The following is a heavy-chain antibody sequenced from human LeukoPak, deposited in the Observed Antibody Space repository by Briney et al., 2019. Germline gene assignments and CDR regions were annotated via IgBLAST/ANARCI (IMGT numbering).Heavy chain of an antibody. V-gene: IGHV4-61*02. Sequence: SQTLSLTCTVSGGSISSGSYYWSWIRQPAGKGLEWIGRIYTSGSTNYNPSLKSRVTISVDTSKNQFSLKLSSVTAADTAVYYCARGLAFWSGYWFDYWGQGTLVTVSS. CDR3: ARGLAFWSGYWFDY. CDR1: GGSISSGSYY. J-gene: IGHJ4*02. D-gene: IGHD3-3*01. CDR2: IYTSGST.